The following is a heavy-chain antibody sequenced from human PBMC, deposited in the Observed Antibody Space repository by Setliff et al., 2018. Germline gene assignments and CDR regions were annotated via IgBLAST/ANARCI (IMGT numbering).Heavy chain of an antibody. J-gene: IGHJ4*02. CDR2: INHPGGT. CDR3: ARGGSYYLNTPPDH. Sequence: SETLSLTCNVSGDSISSTYHWSWIRQTPVKGLEWIGEINHPGGTNYNPSLKSRVTISVDTSKNQFSLKLNSVTAADTAIYYWARGGSYYLNTPPDHWGQGTLVTVSS. V-gene: IGHV4-34*01. CDR1: GDSISSTYH. D-gene: IGHD3-10*01.